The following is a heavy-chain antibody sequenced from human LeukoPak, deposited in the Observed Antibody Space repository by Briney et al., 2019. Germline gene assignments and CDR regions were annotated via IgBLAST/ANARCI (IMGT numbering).Heavy chain of an antibody. Sequence: SETLSLTCTVSGGSISSSSYYWGWIRQPPGKGLEWIGSIYYSGSTYYNPSLKSRVTISVDTSKNQFSLKLSSVTAADTAVYYCAREGTMIVALFDYWGQGTLVTVSS. D-gene: IGHD3-22*01. CDR1: GGSISSSSYY. V-gene: IGHV4-39*07. CDR2: IYYSGST. J-gene: IGHJ4*02. CDR3: AREGTMIVALFDY.